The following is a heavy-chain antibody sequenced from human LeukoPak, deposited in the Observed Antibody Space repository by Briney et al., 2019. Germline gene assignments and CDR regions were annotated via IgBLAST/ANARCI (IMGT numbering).Heavy chain of an antibody. CDR1: GFTASSNY. J-gene: IGHJ4*02. D-gene: IGHD6-19*01. Sequence: GGSLRLSCAASGFTASSNYMSWVRQAPAKGLESVSIIYSGNITFYADSVKGRFTISRDNSKNTLSLQMNSLRAEDTAVYYCARLDYSSGRYYDYWGQGTLVTVSS. CDR2: IYSGNIT. CDR3: ARLDYSSGRYYDY. V-gene: IGHV3-53*01.